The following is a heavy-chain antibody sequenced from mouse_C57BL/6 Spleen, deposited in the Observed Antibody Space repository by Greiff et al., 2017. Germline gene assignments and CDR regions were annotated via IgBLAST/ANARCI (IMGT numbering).Heavy chain of an antibody. CDR3: ASYYYGLFDY. V-gene: IGHV1-26*01. J-gene: IGHJ2*01. D-gene: IGHD1-1*01. Sequence: VQLQQSGPELVKPGASVKISCKASGYTFTDYSMTWVQQSHGKSLEWIGDINPNNGGTSYNQKFKGKATLTVDKSSSTAYMELRSLTSEDSAVYYCASYYYGLFDYWGQGTTLTVSS. CDR1: GYTFTDYS. CDR2: INPNNGGT.